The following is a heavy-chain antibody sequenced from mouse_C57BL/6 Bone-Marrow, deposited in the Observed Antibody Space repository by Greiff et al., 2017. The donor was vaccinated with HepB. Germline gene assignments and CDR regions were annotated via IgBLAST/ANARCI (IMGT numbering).Heavy chain of an antibody. CDR3: ARAGDYFDY. CDR1: GYSITSGYY. CDR2: ISYDGSN. Sequence: VQLKESGPGLVKPSQSLSLTCSVTGYSITSGYYWNWIRQFPGNKLEWMGYISYDGSNNYNPSLKNRISITRDTSKNQFFLKFNSVTTEDTATYYCARAGDYFDYWGQGTTLTVSS. V-gene: IGHV3-6*01. J-gene: IGHJ2*01.